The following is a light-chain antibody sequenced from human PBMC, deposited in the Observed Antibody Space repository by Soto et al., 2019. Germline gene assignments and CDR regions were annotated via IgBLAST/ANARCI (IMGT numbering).Light chain of an antibody. CDR1: QSIETW. CDR2: TAS. Sequence: DIQMTQSTSTLSASVGDRVTITCRASQSIETWLAWYQQKPGTPPKLLIYTASNLQSGVPSRFAGSRSGTEFTLTITSLQPEDFATYFCQQTHNLITFGQGTRLEIK. J-gene: IGKJ5*01. CDR3: QQTHNLIT. V-gene: IGKV1-5*01.